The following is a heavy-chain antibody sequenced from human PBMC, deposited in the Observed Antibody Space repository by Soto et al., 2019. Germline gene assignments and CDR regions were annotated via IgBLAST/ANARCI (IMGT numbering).Heavy chain of an antibody. CDR3: AGDLREWLFPLRVDYYYGMDV. CDR2: ISAYNGNT. CDR1: GYTFTSYG. V-gene: IGHV1-18*04. Sequence: ASVKVSCKASGYTFTSYGISWVRQAPGQGLEWMGWISAYNGNTNYAQKLQGRVTMTTDTSTSTAYMELRSLRSDDTAVYYCAGDLREWLFPLRVDYYYGMDVWGQGTTVTVSS. J-gene: IGHJ6*02. D-gene: IGHD3-3*01.